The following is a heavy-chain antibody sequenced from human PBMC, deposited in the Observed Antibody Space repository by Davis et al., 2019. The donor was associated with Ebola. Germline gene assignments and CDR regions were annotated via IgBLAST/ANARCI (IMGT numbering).Heavy chain of an antibody. Sequence: GESLKISCAASGFTFSSSWMHWVRQAPGKGLVWVSRILSDESSTNYADSVKGRFTISRDNARNTLYLQMNSLRAEDTAVYYCARADYFYDSSGFYYWGQGTLVTVSS. V-gene: IGHV3-74*01. CDR3: ARADYFYDSSGFYY. D-gene: IGHD3-22*01. CDR1: GFTFSSSW. J-gene: IGHJ4*02. CDR2: ILSDESST.